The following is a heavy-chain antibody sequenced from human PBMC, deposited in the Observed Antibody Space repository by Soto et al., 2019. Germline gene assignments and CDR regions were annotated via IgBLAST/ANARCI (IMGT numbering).Heavy chain of an antibody. V-gene: IGHV3-23*01. J-gene: IGHJ6*03. CDR2: ISGSGGST. CDR3: AKGPLGSSWPSKSYMDV. CDR1: GFTFSSYA. Sequence: PGGSLILSCAASGFTFSSYAMSWVRQAPGKGLEWVSAISGSGGSTYYADSVKGRFTISRDNSKNTLYLQMNSLRAEDTAVYYCAKGPLGSSWPSKSYMDVWGKGTTGTVSS. D-gene: IGHD6-13*01.